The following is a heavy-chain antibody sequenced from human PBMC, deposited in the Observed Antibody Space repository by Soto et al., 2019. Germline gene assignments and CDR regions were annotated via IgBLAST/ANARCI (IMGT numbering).Heavy chain of an antibody. CDR3: ARSGRGNYYYYGMDV. D-gene: IGHD2-15*01. CDR1: GYTFTSYA. CDR2: INAGNGNT. J-gene: IGHJ6*02. V-gene: IGHV1-3*01. Sequence: ASVKVSCKASGYTFTSYAMHWVRQAPGQRLEWMGWINAGNGNTKYSQKFQGRVTITRDTSASTAYMELSSLRSEDTAVYYCARSGRGNYYYYGMDVWGQGSTVTVSS.